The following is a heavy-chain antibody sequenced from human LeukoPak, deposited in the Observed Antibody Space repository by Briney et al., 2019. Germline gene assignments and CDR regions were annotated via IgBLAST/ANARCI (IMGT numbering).Heavy chain of an antibody. CDR3: ASIDLTGTPTSY. Sequence: PGGSLRLSCAASGFTFSSYSMNWVRQAPGKGLEWVSSISSSSSYIYYADSVKGRFTISRDNAKNSLYLQMNSLGAEDTAVYYCASIDLTGTPTSYWGQGTLVTVSS. D-gene: IGHD1-20*01. J-gene: IGHJ4*02. CDR1: GFTFSSYS. V-gene: IGHV3-21*01. CDR2: ISSSSSYI.